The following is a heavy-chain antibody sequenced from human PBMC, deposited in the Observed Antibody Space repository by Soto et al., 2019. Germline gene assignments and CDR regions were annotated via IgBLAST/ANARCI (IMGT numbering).Heavy chain of an antibody. J-gene: IGHJ3*02. D-gene: IGHD2-21*02. Sequence: EVQLVESGGGLVQPGGSLRLSCAASGFTFSSYSMNWVRQAPGKGLEWVSYISSSSSTIYYADSVKGRFTISRDNAKNSLYLQMNSLRAEDTAVYYCARDEGRGDPNAFDIWGQGTMVTVSS. V-gene: IGHV3-48*01. CDR1: GFTFSSYS. CDR2: ISSSSSTI. CDR3: ARDEGRGDPNAFDI.